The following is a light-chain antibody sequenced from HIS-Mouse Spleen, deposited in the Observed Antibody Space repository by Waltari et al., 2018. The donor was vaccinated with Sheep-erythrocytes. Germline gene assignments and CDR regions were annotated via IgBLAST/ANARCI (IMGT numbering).Light chain of an antibody. CDR3: QQYDNLPLT. V-gene: IGKV1-33*01. CDR1: QDISNY. Sequence: DIQMTNSPSSLSESVGARVTITCQASQDISNYLNWYQQKPGKAPKLLIYDASNLETGVPSRFSGSGSGTDFTFTISSLQPEDIATYYCQQYDNLPLTFGGGTKVEIK. J-gene: IGKJ4*01. CDR2: DAS.